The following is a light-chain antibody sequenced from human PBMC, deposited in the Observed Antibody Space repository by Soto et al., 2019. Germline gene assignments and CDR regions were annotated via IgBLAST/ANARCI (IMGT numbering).Light chain of an antibody. Sequence: DIQMTQSPSTLSASVGDRVTITCRASQSVDSWLAWYQQKPGKAPKLLIYRASYLESGVPSRFSGSGSGTEFTLTISSLQPDDFATYYCQPYKSYSPWTFGQGTKVEIK. CDR3: QPYKSYSPWT. J-gene: IGKJ1*01. CDR1: QSVDSW. CDR2: RAS. V-gene: IGKV1-5*03.